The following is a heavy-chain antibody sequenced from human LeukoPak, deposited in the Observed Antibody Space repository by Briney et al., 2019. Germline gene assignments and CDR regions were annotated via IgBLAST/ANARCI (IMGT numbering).Heavy chain of an antibody. Sequence: ASVKVFCKASGYTFTSYGISWVRQAPGQGLEWMGIINPSGGSTSYAQKFQGRVPMTRDTSTSTVYIELSSLRSEDPAVYYCGRGYARGSSWAIVDYWGEGTLVTVSS. CDR1: GYTFTSYG. D-gene: IGHD6-13*01. V-gene: IGHV1-46*01. CDR2: INPSGGST. CDR3: GRGYARGSSWAIVDY. J-gene: IGHJ4*02.